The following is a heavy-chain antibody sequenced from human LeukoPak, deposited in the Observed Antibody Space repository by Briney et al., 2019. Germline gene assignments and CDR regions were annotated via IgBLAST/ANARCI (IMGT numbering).Heavy chain of an antibody. CDR3: ARGSYDSSGYYSHH. V-gene: IGHV3-48*03. D-gene: IGHD3-22*01. J-gene: IGHJ1*01. Sequence: GGSLRLSCAASGFTFSSYEMNWVRQAPGKGLEWVSYISSSGSTIYYADSVKGRFTISSDNAKNSLYLQMNSLRAEDTAVYYCARGSYDSSGYYSHHWGQGTLVTVSS. CDR1: GFTFSSYE. CDR2: ISSSGSTI.